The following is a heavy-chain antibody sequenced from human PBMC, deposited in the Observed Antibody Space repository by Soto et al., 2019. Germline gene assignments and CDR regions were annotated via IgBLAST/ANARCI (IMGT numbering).Heavy chain of an antibody. D-gene: IGHD2-2*01. Sequence: KGLEWIGYIYYSGSTYYNPSLKSRVTISVDTYKNQFSLKLSSVTAADTAVYYCASATGYCSSTSCYRYKMSYFDYWGQGALVTVSS. V-gene: IGHV4-59*08. CDR2: IYYSGST. J-gene: IGHJ4*02. CDR3: ASATGYCSSTSCYRYKMSYFDY.